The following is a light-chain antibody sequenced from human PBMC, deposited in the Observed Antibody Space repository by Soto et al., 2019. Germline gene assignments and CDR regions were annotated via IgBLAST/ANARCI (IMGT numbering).Light chain of an antibody. V-gene: IGLV2-14*01. CDR1: SSDVGGYNY. J-gene: IGLJ2*01. CDR2: EVS. Sequence: QSALTQPASVSGSPGQSITISCTGTSSDVGGYNYVSWYQQHPGKAPKLMIYEVSHRPSGVSNRFSASKSGNTASLTVSGLQAEDEADYYCGSYTSSSTLVVFGGGTKLTVL. CDR3: GSYTSSSTLVV.